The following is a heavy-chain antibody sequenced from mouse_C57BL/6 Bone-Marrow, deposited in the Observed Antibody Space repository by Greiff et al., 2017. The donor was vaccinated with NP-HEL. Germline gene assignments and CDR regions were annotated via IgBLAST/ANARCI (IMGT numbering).Heavy chain of an antibody. Sequence: VQLVESGPGLVQPSQSLSITCTVSGFSLTSYGVHWVRQSPGKGLEWLGVIWRGGSTDYNAAFMSRLSITKDNSKSQVFFKMNSLQADDTAIYYCAKMGYYSKHYAMDYWGQGTSVTVSS. J-gene: IGHJ4*01. V-gene: IGHV2-5*01. D-gene: IGHD2-5*01. CDR3: AKMGYYSKHYAMDY. CDR2: IWRGGST. CDR1: GFSLTSYG.